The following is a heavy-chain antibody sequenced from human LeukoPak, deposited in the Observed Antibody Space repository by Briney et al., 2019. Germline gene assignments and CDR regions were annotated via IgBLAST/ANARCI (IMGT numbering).Heavy chain of an antibody. CDR3: ARAGSGRSPDWFDP. J-gene: IGHJ5*02. CDR2: ISSSGSTI. D-gene: IGHD1-26*01. CDR1: GFTVSSNS. V-gene: IGHV3-48*04. Sequence: PGGSLRLSCTVSGFTVSSNSMSWVRPAPGKGLEWVSYISSSGSTIYYADSVKGRFTISRDNAKNSLYPQMNSLRAEDTAVYYCARAGSGRSPDWFDPWGQGTLVTVSS.